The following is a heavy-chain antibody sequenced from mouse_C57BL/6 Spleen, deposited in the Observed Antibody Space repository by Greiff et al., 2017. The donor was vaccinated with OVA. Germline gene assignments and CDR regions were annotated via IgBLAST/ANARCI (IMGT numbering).Heavy chain of an antibody. Sequence: EVKLVESGGGLVQPGGSLKLSCAASGFTFSDYYMYWVRQTPEKRLEWVAYISNGGGSTYYPDTVKGRFTISRDNAKNTLYLQMSRLKSEDTAMYYCARQGDGYYSWFAYWGQGTLVTVSA. CDR3: ARQGDGYYSWFAY. D-gene: IGHD2-3*01. V-gene: IGHV5-12*01. CDR2: ISNGGGST. CDR1: GFTFSDYY. J-gene: IGHJ3*01.